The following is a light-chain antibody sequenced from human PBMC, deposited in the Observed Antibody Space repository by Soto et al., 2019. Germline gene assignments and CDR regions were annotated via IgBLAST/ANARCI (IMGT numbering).Light chain of an antibody. CDR2: GAS. Sequence: EIVMTQSPVTLSVSPGERATLSCRASQSVSGNLAWYQQKPGQAPRLLIYGASTRATGIPARFSGSGSGTEFTLTISSLQSEDFAVYYCQQYGSSPYTFGQGTKLELK. CDR3: QQYGSSPYT. J-gene: IGKJ2*01. V-gene: IGKV3-15*01. CDR1: QSVSGN.